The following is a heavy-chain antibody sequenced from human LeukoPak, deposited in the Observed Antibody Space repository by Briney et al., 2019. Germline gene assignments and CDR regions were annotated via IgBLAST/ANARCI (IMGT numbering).Heavy chain of an antibody. J-gene: IGHJ3*02. CDR1: GGSFSGYY. CDR3: AAVYYDFWSEGFDI. Sequence: PETLSLTCAVYGGSFSGYYWSWIRQPPGKGLEWIGEINHSGSTNYNPSLKSRVTISVDTSKNQFSLKPSSVTAADTAVYYCAAVYYDFWSEGFDIWGQGTMVTVSS. D-gene: IGHD3-3*01. CDR2: INHSGST. V-gene: IGHV4-34*01.